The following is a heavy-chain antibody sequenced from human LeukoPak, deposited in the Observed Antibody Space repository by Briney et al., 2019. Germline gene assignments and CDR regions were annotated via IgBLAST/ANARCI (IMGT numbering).Heavy chain of an antibody. CDR2: IYYSGTT. D-gene: IGHD4-17*01. CDR3: ARSGTVTTWNY. J-gene: IGHJ4*02. V-gene: IGHV4-31*03. CDR1: GGSISTGVYC. Sequence: PSETLSLTCTVSGGSISTGVYCWSWIRQHPGKGLEWIGYIYYSGTTYYNPSLKSRVSISLDTSKNQFSLNLSSVTAADTAVYYCARSGTVTTWNYWGQGTLVTVSS.